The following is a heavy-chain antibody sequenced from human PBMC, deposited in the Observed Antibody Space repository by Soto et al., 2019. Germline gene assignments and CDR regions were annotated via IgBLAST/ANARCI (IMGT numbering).Heavy chain of an antibody. J-gene: IGHJ3*02. CDR3: ARSLRGYSYGFRAFDI. CDR1: GGSISSSSYY. Sequence: SETLSLTCTVSGGSISSSSYYWGWIRQPPGKGLEWIGSIYYSGSTYYNPSLKSRVTISVDTSKSQFSLKLSSVTAADTAVYYCARSLRGYSYGFRAFDIWGQGTMVTVSS. D-gene: IGHD5-18*01. CDR2: IYYSGST. V-gene: IGHV4-39*07.